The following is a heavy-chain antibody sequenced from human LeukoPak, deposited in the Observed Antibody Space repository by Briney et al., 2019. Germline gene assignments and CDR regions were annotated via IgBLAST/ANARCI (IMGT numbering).Heavy chain of an antibody. CDR3: ARQWGSGWSNDAFDI. V-gene: IGHV3-7*01. Sequence: GGSLRLSCAASGFTLSSYWMSWVRQAPGKGLEWVANIKQDGSEKYYADSVKGRFTISRDNAKNLLYLQMNSLRAEDTAVYYCARQWGSGWSNDAFDIWGQGTMVTVSS. J-gene: IGHJ3*02. D-gene: IGHD6-19*01. CDR1: GFTLSSYW. CDR2: IKQDGSEK.